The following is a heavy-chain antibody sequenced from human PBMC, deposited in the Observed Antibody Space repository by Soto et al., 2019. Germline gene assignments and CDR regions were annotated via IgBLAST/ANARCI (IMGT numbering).Heavy chain of an antibody. CDR2: INPNSGGT. Sequence: ASVKVSCKASGYTFTGYYMHWVRQAPGQGLEWMGWINPNSGGTNYAQKFQGWVTMTRDTSISTAYMELSRLRSDDTAVYYCARELLDYYDSSGYPPTYYYGPDAWGHGPTVTV. CDR1: GYTFTGYY. D-gene: IGHD3-22*01. J-gene: IGHJ6*02. V-gene: IGHV1-2*04. CDR3: ARELLDYYDSSGYPPTYYYGPDA.